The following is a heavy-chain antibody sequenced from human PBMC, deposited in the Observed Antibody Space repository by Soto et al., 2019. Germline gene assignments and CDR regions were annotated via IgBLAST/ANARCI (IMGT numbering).Heavy chain of an antibody. V-gene: IGHV1-69*06. J-gene: IGHJ6*02. CDR2: ILPIFGTT. Sequence: QVQLGQSGAEVKKPGSSVKVSCKASGLIFSSYAISWVRQAPGPGLEWVGGILPIFGTTNYAQRFKGRVTITADTSTTTTYLDLSSLRSEDTAVYCCVRGANYDISTGKGYYCPGMDVWGQGTTVTVSS. CDR1: GLIFSSYA. D-gene: IGHD3-9*01. CDR3: VRGANYDISTGKGYYCPGMDV.